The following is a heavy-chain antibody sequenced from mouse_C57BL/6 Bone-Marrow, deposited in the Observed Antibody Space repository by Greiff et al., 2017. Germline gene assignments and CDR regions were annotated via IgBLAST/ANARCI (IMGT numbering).Heavy chain of an antibody. Sequence: EVKLMESGAELVKPGASVKLSCTASGFNIKDYYLHWVQQRTDQGLEWIGRIDPEDGDTKYAPKFHSEDTITADTSSNAVDLQLISLTSEDTDVCYCASFYYYGSRRMDYWGQGTSVTVSS. V-gene: IGHV14-2*01. J-gene: IGHJ4*01. CDR3: ASFYYYGSRRMDY. CDR1: GFNIKDYY. CDR2: IDPEDGDT. D-gene: IGHD1-1*01.